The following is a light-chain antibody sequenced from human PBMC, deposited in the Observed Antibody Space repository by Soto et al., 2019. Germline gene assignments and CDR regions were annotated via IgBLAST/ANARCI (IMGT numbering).Light chain of an antibody. CDR2: GAS. Sequence: EIVLTKSPGTLSLSPGERATLSCWASQSVSSSYLAWYQQKPGQAPRLLIYGASIRATGIPDRFSGSGSGTDFILTISRLEPEDFAVYYCQQYGSSPVTFGGGTKVEIK. V-gene: IGKV3-20*01. CDR3: QQYGSSPVT. J-gene: IGKJ4*01. CDR1: QSVSSSY.